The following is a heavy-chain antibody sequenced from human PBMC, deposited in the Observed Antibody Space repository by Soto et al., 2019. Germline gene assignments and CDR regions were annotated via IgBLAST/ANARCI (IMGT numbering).Heavy chain of an antibody. J-gene: IGHJ4*02. CDR3: AREGARVGVTGKYFDY. D-gene: IGHD3-10*01. CDR1: GFTFSSYA. CDR2: ISYDGSNK. V-gene: IGHV3-30-3*01. Sequence: QVQLVESGGGVVQPGRSLRLSCAASGFTFSSYAMHWVRQAPGKGLEWVAVISYDGSNKYYADSVKGRFTISRDNSKNTLYLQMNSLRAKDTAVYDCAREGARVGVTGKYFDYWGQGTLVTVSS.